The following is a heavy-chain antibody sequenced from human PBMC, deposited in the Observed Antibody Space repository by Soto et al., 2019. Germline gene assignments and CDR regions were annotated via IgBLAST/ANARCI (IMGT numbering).Heavy chain of an antibody. CDR3: ASRGGSSGYLGS. Sequence: QVQLVQSGAEVKKPGASVKVSCKASGYTFTTYAMHWVRQAPGQRLEWMGWINAGNGNTKYSQNFQGRVTITRDISASTAYMELSSMRSEDTAVYYCASRGGSSGYLGSWGQGTLVTVSS. CDR2: INAGNGNT. V-gene: IGHV1-3*01. J-gene: IGHJ5*02. CDR1: GYTFTTYA. D-gene: IGHD3-22*01.